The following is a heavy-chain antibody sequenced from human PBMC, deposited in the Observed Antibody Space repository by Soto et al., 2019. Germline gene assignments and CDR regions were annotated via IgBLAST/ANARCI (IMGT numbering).Heavy chain of an antibody. CDR2: INPSGST. V-gene: IGHV4-34*01. Sequence: PSETLSLTCAVYGGSFSGYYWSWIRQPPGKGLEWIGAINPSGSTNYNPSLKSRVTISVDTSKNQFSLKLSSVTAADTAVYYCSPAVAPNWFDPWGQGTLVTVSS. CDR1: GGSFSGYY. D-gene: IGHD6-19*01. CDR3: SPAVAPNWFDP. J-gene: IGHJ5*02.